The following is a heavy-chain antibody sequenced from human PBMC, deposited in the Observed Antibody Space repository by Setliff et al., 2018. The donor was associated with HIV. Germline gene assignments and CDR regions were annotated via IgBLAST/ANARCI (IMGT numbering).Heavy chain of an antibody. J-gene: IGHJ6*03. Sequence: VASVKVSCKASGYTFTGYYMHWVRQAPGQGLEWMGWINPNSGGTNYAQKFQGRVTMTRDTSISTAYMELSSLRSEDTAVYYCARDQWGYSYGYYYYYYMDVWGKGTTVTVSS. V-gene: IGHV1-2*02. CDR1: GYTFTGYY. D-gene: IGHD5-18*01. CDR2: INPNSGGT. CDR3: ARDQWGYSYGYYYYYYMDV.